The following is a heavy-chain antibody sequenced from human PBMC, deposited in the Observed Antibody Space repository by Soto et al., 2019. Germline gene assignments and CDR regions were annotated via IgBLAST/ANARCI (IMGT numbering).Heavy chain of an antibody. CDR3: ARGFGPSIPLAFDV. J-gene: IGHJ3*01. V-gene: IGHV3-30-3*01. CDR1: GFTFASYA. CDR2: MSYGGNNK. Sequence: QVQLVESGGGVVQPGRSLRLSCAASGFTFASYAFHWVRQAPGKGLEWVAAMSYGGNNKYYADSVKGRLTISRDISKNTLYAQLNSLIPDNTAMYYCARGFGPSIPLAFDVWGQGTMVSVSS. D-gene: IGHD3-10*01.